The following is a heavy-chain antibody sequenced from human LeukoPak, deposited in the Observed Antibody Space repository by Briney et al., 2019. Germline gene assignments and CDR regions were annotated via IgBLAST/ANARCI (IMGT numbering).Heavy chain of an antibody. CDR2: ISGSGGST. V-gene: IGHV3-23*01. Sequence: PGGSLRLPCAASGFTFSTYAVGWVRQAPGKGPEWVSLISGSGGSTYYADSVKGRFTISRDTSKNTLYLQMNSLRAEDTAVYYCALYYDSSGSTYHLLHWAQGTLVTVSS. CDR1: GFTFSTYA. CDR3: ALYYDSSGSTYHLLH. J-gene: IGHJ4*02. D-gene: IGHD3-22*01.